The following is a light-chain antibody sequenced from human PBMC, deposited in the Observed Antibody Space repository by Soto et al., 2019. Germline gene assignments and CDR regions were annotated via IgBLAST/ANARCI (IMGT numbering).Light chain of an antibody. V-gene: IGKV1-9*01. Sequence: DIQLTQSPSFLSASIGDRVSITCRASQDISSYLAWYQRKPGKAPKLLIYGASTLQSGVPSSFSGSGSGTEFTLTISSLQPEDFATYYCQQRYSSPLTFGGGTKVEIK. CDR3: QQRYSSPLT. CDR2: GAS. CDR1: QDISSY. J-gene: IGKJ4*01.